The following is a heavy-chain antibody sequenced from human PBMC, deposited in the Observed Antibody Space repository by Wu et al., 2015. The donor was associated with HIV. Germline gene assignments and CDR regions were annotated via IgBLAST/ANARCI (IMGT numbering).Heavy chain of an antibody. V-gene: IGHV1-69*13. CDR1: GGTFSSYA. CDR2: IIPIFGTA. J-gene: IGHJ5*02. CDR3: ARVGLQDRSKWFGELFGWFDP. D-gene: IGHD3-10*01. Sequence: QVQLVQSGAEVKKPGSSVKVSCKASGGTFSSYAISWVRQAPGQGLEWMGRIIPIFGTANYAQKFQGRVTITADESTSTAYMELSSLRSEDTAVYYCARVGLQDRSKWFGELFGWFDPWGQGTLVTVSS.